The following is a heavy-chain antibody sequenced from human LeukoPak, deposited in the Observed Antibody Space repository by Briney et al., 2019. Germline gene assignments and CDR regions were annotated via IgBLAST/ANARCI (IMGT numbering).Heavy chain of an antibody. CDR1: GYTFTGYY. V-gene: IGHV1-2*02. CDR3: AKGRNVVLVTATRNWFDP. Sequence: ASVKVSCKASGYTFTGYYMHWVRQAPGQGLEWMGWINPNSGGTNYAQKFQGRVTMTRDTSISTAYMELSKLRSDDTAVYYCAKGRNVVLVTATRNWFDPWGQGTLVTVSS. CDR2: INPNSGGT. J-gene: IGHJ5*02. D-gene: IGHD2-15*01.